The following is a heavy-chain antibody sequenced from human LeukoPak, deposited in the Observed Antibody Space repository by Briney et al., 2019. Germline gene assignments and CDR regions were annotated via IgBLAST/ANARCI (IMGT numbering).Heavy chain of an antibody. CDR3: AREGYNSGPIPFDS. D-gene: IGHD5-18*01. CDR2: ICSSGSYT. Sequence: PGGSLRLSCAASGFTFSDYYMSWIRQAPGKGLEWVSDICSSGSYTNDADSVKGRFTISRDNAKNSLHLEMNSLRVEDTAVYYCAREGYNSGPIPFDSWGQGALVTVSS. J-gene: IGHJ5*01. V-gene: IGHV3-11*06. CDR1: GFTFSDYY.